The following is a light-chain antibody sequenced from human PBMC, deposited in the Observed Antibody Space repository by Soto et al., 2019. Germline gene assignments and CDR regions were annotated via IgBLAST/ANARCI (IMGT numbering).Light chain of an antibody. V-gene: IGKV3-15*01. CDR1: QSVSSY. Sequence: EIVLTQSPGTLSLSPGERATLSCRASQSVSSYLAWYQQKPGQAPRLLIYGASTRATAIPARFIGSGSGTEFTLTISSLQSEDFAVYYGQQYNNWPPSITFGQGTRLEIK. CDR2: GAS. J-gene: IGKJ5*01. CDR3: QQYNNWPPSIT.